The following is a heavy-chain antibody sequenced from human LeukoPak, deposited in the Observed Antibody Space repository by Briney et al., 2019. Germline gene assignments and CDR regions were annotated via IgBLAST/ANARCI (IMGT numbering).Heavy chain of an antibody. CDR1: GGSVSDYY. J-gene: IGHJ5*02. CDR3: ARQRITMIVVVRRGMSWFDP. CDR2: IYSSGST. D-gene: IGHD3-22*01. Sequence: PSETLSLTCTISGGSVSDYYWSWIRQPPGKGLEWIGYIYSSGSTNYNPSLKSRVTMSVDTSKNQFSLKLSSVTAADTAVYHCARQRITMIVVVRRGMSWFDPWGQGTLVTVSS. V-gene: IGHV4-59*08.